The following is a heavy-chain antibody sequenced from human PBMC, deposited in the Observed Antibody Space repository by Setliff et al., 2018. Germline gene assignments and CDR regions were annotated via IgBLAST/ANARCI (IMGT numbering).Heavy chain of an antibody. Sequence: PGGSLRLSCAASGFTFSSYAMSWVRQAPGKGLEWVSAISGSGGSTYYADSVKGRFTISRDNSKNTLYLHMNSLTTEDTGVYYCTTGTNYFGSGSTSHLFYMDVWGKGTTVTVSS. CDR1: GFTFSSYA. V-gene: IGHV3-23*01. J-gene: IGHJ6*03. CDR2: ISGSGGST. CDR3: TTGTNYFGSGSTSHLFYMDV. D-gene: IGHD3-10*01.